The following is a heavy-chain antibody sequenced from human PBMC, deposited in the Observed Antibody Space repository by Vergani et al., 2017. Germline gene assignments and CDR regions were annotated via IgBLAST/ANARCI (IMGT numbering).Heavy chain of an antibody. CDR3: ARYRNDAEDAFDV. CDR2: IIPIFGTA. CDR1: GGTFSSYA. Sequence: QVQLVQSGAEVKKPGSSVKVSCKASGGTFSSYAITWVRQAPGRGLEWLGGIIPIFGTANYAQKFQGRVTITADESTSTAYVELSSLRSEDTAVYDCARYRNDAEDAFDVWSEERMVTV. D-gene: IGHD4-11*01. J-gene: IGHJ3*01. V-gene: IGHV1-69*01.